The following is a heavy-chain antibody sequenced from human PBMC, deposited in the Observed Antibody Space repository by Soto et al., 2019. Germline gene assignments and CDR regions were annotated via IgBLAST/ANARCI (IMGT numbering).Heavy chain of an antibody. J-gene: IGHJ5*02. D-gene: IGHD1-1*01. CDR3: VRDGTKTLRDWFDP. CDR2: IYATGTT. Sequence: SETLSLTCTVSGASISGFYWSWIRKSAGKGLEWIGRIYATGTTDYNPSLKSRVMMSVDTSKKQFSLKLRSVAAADTAVYYCVRDGTKTLRDWFDPWGQGISVTVSS. CDR1: GASISGFY. V-gene: IGHV4-4*07.